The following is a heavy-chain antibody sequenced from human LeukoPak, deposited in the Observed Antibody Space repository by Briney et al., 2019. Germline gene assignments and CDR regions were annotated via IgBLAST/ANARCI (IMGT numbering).Heavy chain of an antibody. V-gene: IGHV3-15*01. CDR3: TTDSVWVGAFDI. D-gene: IGHD7-27*01. CDR1: GFTFTNAW. J-gene: IGHJ3*02. Sequence: GGSLRLSCAASGFTFTNAWVTWVRQAPGKGLEWVGRIKSKADGGTADYAAPVKGRFTISRDDSKTTLYLQMSSLKIEDTALYYCTTDSVWVGAFDIWGQGTMVTVSS. CDR2: IKSKADGGTA.